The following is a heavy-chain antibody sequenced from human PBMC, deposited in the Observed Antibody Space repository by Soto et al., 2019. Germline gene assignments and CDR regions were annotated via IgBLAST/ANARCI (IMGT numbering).Heavy chain of an antibody. CDR1: GFTFSSYG. Sequence: QVQLVESGGGVVQPGRSLRLSCAASGFTFSSYGMHWVRQAPGKGLEWVAVIWYDGSNKYYADSVKGRFTISRDNSKNKLYLQMNSLRAEDTAVYYCASASGYCSSTSCYYYYYGMDVWGQGTTVTVSS. J-gene: IGHJ6*02. CDR2: IWYDGSNK. CDR3: ASASGYCSSTSCYYYYYGMDV. D-gene: IGHD2-2*01. V-gene: IGHV3-33*01.